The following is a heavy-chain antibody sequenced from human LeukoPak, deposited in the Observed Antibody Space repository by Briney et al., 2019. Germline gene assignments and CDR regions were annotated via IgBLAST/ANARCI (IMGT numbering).Heavy chain of an antibody. CDR2: IYSGGST. V-gene: IGHV3-66*01. D-gene: IGHD6-19*01. J-gene: IGHJ2*01. CDR3: ARDGRAVAGRLAGLAWYFDL. Sequence: PGGSLRLSCAASGFTVSSNYMSWVRQAPGKGLEWVSVIYSGGSTYYADSVKGRFTISRDNSKNTLYLQMNSLRAEDTAVYYCARDGRAVAGRLAGLAWYFDLWGRGTLVSVSS. CDR1: GFTVSSNY.